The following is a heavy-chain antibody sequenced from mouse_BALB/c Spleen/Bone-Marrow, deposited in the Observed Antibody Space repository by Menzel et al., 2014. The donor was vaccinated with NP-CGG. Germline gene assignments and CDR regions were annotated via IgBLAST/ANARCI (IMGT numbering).Heavy chain of an antibody. CDR2: IDPANGNT. V-gene: IGHV14-3*02. J-gene: IGHJ4*01. CDR1: GFNIKDTY. Sequence: EVQLQQSGAELVKPGASVKLSCTASGFNIKDTYMHWVKQRPEQGLEWIGRIDPANGNTKYDPKFQGKATITADTSSNTAYLQLSSLTSEDTAVYYCARYYYGSSYAMDDWGQGTSVTVSS. CDR3: ARYYYGSSYAMDD. D-gene: IGHD1-1*01.